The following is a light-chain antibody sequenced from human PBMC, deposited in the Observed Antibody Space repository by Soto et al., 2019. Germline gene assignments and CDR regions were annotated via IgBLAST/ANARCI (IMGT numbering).Light chain of an antibody. Sequence: EVVLTQSPATLSVSPGDRATLSCRASRSVSRNLAWYQQKPGQAPRLLIYGASTRATGVPARFSGSGSATEFTLSISSLQSEDVAGYYCQQYGDWPPETFGQGTKLEI. CDR2: GAS. J-gene: IGKJ2*01. V-gene: IGKV3-15*01. CDR1: RSVSRN. CDR3: QQYGDWPPET.